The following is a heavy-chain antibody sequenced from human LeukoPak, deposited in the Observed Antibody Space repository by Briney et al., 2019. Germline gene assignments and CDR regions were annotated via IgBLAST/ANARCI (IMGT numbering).Heavy chain of an antibody. CDR1: GGSISSYY. V-gene: IGHV4-59*01. Sequence: SETLSLTCTVSGGSISSYYWSWIRQPPGKGLEWIGYIYYSGSTNYNPSLKSRVTISVDTSKNQFSLKLSSVTAADTVVYYCAGGEMATNYWGQGTLVTVSS. J-gene: IGHJ4*02. CDR3: AGGEMATNY. CDR2: IYYSGST. D-gene: IGHD5-24*01.